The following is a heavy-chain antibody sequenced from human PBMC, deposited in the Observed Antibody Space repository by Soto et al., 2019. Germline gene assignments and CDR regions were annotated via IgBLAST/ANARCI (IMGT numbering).Heavy chain of an antibody. D-gene: IGHD3-3*01. CDR1: GGSISSGDYY. V-gene: IGHV4-30-4*01. J-gene: IGHJ4*02. Sequence: QVQLQESGPGLVKPSQTLSLTCTVSGGSISSGDYYWSWIRQPPGKGLEWIGYIDYSGSTYYNPSIKSRVTISVDTSKSQFSLKLSSVTAADAAVYYCARGGRPIFGRYFDYWGQGTLVTVSS. CDR3: ARGGRPIFGRYFDY. CDR2: IDYSGST.